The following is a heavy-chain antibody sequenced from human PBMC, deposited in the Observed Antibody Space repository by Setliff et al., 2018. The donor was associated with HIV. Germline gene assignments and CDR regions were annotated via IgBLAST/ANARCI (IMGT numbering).Heavy chain of an antibody. CDR2: INSDGRTT. CDR1: ELTFSDSW. V-gene: IGHV3-74*03. J-gene: IGHJ4*02. Sequence: GGSLRLSCAASELTFSDSWMHWVRQVPGKGLVWVSTINSDGRTTTYADSVKGRFTISRDNAKNSLYLQMNSPRAEDTAVYYCARYGGPVDFGDYWGQGTLVTVSS. D-gene: IGHD3-16*01. CDR3: ARYGGPVDFGDY.